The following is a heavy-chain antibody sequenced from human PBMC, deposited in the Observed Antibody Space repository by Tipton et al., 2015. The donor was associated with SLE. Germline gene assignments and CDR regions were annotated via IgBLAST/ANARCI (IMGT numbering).Heavy chain of an antibody. J-gene: IGHJ6*04. CDR3: ARGNFLTGYWMDV. CDR2: IYHSGST. V-gene: IGHV4-38-2*02. D-gene: IGHD3-9*01. Sequence: TLSLTCTVSGYSITSGYYWGWLRQSPGKGLEWIGSIYHSGSTYYNPSLKSRVTISVDTSKNQFSLKLSSVTAADTAVYYCARGNFLTGYWMDVWGKGTTVTVSS. CDR1: GYSITSGYY.